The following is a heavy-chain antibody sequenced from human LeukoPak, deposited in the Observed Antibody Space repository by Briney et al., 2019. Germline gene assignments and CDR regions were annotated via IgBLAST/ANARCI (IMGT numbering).Heavy chain of an antibody. Sequence: GGSLRLSCAASGFTFSSYSMNWVRQAPGKGLEWASSISSSSYIYYADSVKGRFTISRDNAKNSLYLQMNSLRAEDTAVYYCARGVPAEGDYWGQGTLVTVSS. CDR2: ISSSSYI. CDR3: ARGVPAEGDY. J-gene: IGHJ4*02. CDR1: GFTFSSYS. D-gene: IGHD2-2*01. V-gene: IGHV3-21*01.